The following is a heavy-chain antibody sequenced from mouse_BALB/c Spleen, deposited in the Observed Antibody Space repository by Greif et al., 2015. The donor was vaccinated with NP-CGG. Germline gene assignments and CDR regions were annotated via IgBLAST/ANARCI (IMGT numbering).Heavy chain of an antibody. D-gene: IGHD1-1*01. CDR2: IYPGDGDT. Sequence: VQLQQSGAELVRPGSSVKISCKASGYAFSSYWMNWVKQRPGQGLEWIGQIYPGDGDTNYNGKSKGKATLTADKSSSTAYMQLSSLTSEDSAVYFCARYQRYPFDYWGQGTTLTVSS. CDR1: GYAFSSYW. CDR3: ARYQRYPFDY. V-gene: IGHV1-80*01. J-gene: IGHJ2*01.